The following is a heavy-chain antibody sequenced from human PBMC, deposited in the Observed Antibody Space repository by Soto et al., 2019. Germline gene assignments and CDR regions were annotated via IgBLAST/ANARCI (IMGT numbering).Heavy chain of an antibody. D-gene: IGHD2-2*02. CDR1: DGSVNSGCYS. V-gene: IGHV4-61*01. CDR3: ARDSIPFFDY. Sequence: QVQLKESGPGLVKPSETLSLTCTVSDGSVNSGCYSWIWIRQPPGKGLEWIGYIYSTGNPIYYPSLKSRVTISADTSMNQFSLQLSSLTAADTAVYYCARDSIPFFDYWGHGTLLTVAS. J-gene: IGHJ4*01. CDR2: IYSTGNP.